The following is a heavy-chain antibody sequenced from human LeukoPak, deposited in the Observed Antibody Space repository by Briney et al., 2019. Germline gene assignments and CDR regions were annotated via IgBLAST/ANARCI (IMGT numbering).Heavy chain of an antibody. Sequence: ASVKVSCKASGYTFTSYDINWVRQATGQGLEWMGWMNPNSGNTGYAQKFQGRVTITRNTSISTAYMELSSLRSEDTAVYYCARGHSSSWYYFDFWGQGTLVTVSS. D-gene: IGHD6-13*01. CDR3: ARGHSSSWYYFDF. J-gene: IGHJ4*02. V-gene: IGHV1-8*03. CDR1: GYTFTSYD. CDR2: MNPNSGNT.